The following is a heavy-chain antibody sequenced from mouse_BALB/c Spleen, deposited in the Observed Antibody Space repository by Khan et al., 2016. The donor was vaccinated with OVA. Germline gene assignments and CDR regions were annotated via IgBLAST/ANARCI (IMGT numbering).Heavy chain of an antibody. D-gene: IGHD1-1*01. V-gene: IGHV3-2*02. CDR1: GYSITSAYA. CDR3: ARRYYYGQWYFYV. CDR2: ISYSGST. J-gene: IGHJ1*01. Sequence: EVQLQESGPGLVKPSQSLSLTCTVTGYSITSAYAWHWIRQFPGNKLEWMAYISYSGSTSPNPSLNSRISVTRDTSKNQFFLQLNSVTTEDTATNYCARRYYYGQWYFYVWGAGTTVTVSS.